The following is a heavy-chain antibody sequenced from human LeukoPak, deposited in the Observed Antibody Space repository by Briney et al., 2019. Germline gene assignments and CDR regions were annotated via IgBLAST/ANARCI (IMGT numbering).Heavy chain of an antibody. CDR3: ARSYYYDSSGYCDY. V-gene: IGHV5-51*01. J-gene: IGHJ4*02. CDR1: GYSFTNYW. CDR2: IYPGDSDT. D-gene: IGHD3-22*01. Sequence: GESLKISCEGSGYSFTNYWIGWVRQMPGKGLEWMGIIYPGDSDTRYSPSFQGQVTISADKSISTAYLQWSSLKASDTGMYYCARSYYYDSSGYCDYWGQGTLVTVSS.